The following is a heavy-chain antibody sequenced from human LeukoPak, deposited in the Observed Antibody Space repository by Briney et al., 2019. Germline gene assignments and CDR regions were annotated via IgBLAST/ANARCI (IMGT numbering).Heavy chain of an antibody. D-gene: IGHD3-3*01. CDR1: GYIFTSYG. J-gene: IGHJ4*02. CDR3: ARDPYDFWGGYSFDY. V-gene: IGHV1-2*02. Sequence: ASVKVSCKASGYIFTSYGISWVRQAPGQGLEWMGWINPNSGGTSYAQKFQGRVTMTRDTSISTAYMELSRLRSDDTAVYYCARDPYDFWGGYSFDYWGQGTLVTVSS. CDR2: INPNSGGT.